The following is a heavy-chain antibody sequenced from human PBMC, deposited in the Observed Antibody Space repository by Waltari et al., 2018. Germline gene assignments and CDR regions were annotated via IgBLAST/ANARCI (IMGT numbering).Heavy chain of an antibody. J-gene: IGHJ4*02. Sequence: QVQLVQSGAEVKKPWASVKVSCKASGYAFTGHYMHWVRQAPGQGLEWMGWIHPNSGDTYYAQKFQGRVTMTRDTSITTAFMDLSRLRSDDTAVYYCARSYQSGSYWDYWGQGTLVTVSS. CDR3: ARSYQSGSYWDY. CDR1: GYAFTGHY. D-gene: IGHD1-26*01. V-gene: IGHV1-2*02. CDR2: IHPNSGDT.